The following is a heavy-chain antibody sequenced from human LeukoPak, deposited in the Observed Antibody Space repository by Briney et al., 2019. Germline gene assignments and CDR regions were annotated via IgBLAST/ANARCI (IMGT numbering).Heavy chain of an antibody. J-gene: IGHJ4*02. CDR3: ARPDYGGNSGYY. D-gene: IGHD4-23*01. CDR2: INPNGGGT. V-gene: IGHV1-2*02. Sequence: ASVKVSCKASGYTFTGYYMHWVRQAPGQGLEWMGWINPNGGGTNYAQKFQGRVTMTRDTSISTAYMELSRLRSDDTAVYYCARPDYGGNSGYYWGRGTLVTVSS. CDR1: GYTFTGYY.